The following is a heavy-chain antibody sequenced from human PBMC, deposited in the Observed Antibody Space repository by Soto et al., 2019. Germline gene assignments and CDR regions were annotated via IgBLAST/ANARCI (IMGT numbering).Heavy chain of an antibody. CDR3: ARDQGGYGTLDF. CDR2: ISGHHGVT. Sequence: QVPLVQSGPEVKKPEASVKVSCKASGYTFSSSGISGISWVRQAPRHGPEWMGWISGHHGVTNFAQKFQGKVTLTIDSSTTTAYMEMRSLSSADTAIYYCARDQGGYGTLDFWGQGTLVTVS. D-gene: IGHD5-12*01. CDR1: GYTFSSSG. J-gene: IGHJ4*02. V-gene: IGHV1-18*04.